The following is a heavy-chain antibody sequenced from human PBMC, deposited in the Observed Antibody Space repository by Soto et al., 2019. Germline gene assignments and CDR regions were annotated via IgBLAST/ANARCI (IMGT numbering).Heavy chain of an antibody. Sequence: PGGSLRLSCAASGFTFSSYSMNWVRQAPGKGLEWVSSISSSSSYIYYADSVKGRFTISRDNPKNSLYLQMNSLRAEDTAVYYCARDMYYGGNSVVYWGQGTLVTVSS. V-gene: IGHV3-21*01. CDR2: ISSSSSYI. J-gene: IGHJ4*02. CDR3: ARDMYYGGNSVVY. CDR1: GFTFSSYS. D-gene: IGHD4-17*01.